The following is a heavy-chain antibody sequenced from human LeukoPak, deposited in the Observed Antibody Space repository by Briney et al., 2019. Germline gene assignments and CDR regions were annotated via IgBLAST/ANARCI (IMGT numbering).Heavy chain of an antibody. Sequence: GGSLRLSCAASGFTFSSYDMSWVRQAPGKGLEWVSAIGGRGRNTYYADSVKGRFTISRDNSKNIVYLQMNSLRAEDTAMYYCAKHQVRSHDYWGQGTLVTVSS. CDR2: IGGRGRNT. CDR3: AKHQVRSHDY. D-gene: IGHD4-17*01. J-gene: IGHJ4*02. V-gene: IGHV3-23*01. CDR1: GFTFSSYD.